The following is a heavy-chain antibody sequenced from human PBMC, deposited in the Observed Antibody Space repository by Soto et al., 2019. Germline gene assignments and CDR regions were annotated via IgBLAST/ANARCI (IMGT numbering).Heavy chain of an antibody. CDR2: ISAYNGNK. J-gene: IGHJ6*02. CDR3: ARVCLRYFDWLLSIDEDYYGMDV. CDR1: GYSFTSYG. V-gene: IGHV1-18*01. D-gene: IGHD3-9*01. Sequence: ASVKVSCKASGYSFTSYGISWVRQAPGQGLEWMGWISAYNGNKKYAQKLQGRVTMTTDTSTSTAYMELRSLRSDDTAVYYCARVCLRYFDWLLSIDEDYYGMDVWGQGTKVTVSS.